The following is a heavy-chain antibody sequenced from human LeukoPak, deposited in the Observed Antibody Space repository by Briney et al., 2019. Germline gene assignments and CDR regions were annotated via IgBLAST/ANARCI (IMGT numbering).Heavy chain of an antibody. D-gene: IGHD3-22*01. CDR1: GYSISSGYY. CDR2: IYHSGST. Sequence: KPSETLSLTCAVSGYSISSGYYWGWIRRPPGKGLEWIGSIYHSGSTYYNPSLKSRVTISVDTSKNQFSLKLSSVTAADTGVYYCAKEGSGYYPFIDYWGQGTLVTVSS. CDR3: AKEGSGYYPFIDY. J-gene: IGHJ4*02. V-gene: IGHV4-38-2*01.